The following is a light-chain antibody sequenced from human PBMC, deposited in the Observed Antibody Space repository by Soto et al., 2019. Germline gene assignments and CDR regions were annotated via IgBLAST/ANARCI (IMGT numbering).Light chain of an antibody. CDR1: QSVSSSY. V-gene: IGKV3-20*01. Sequence: EIVLTQSPGTLSLSPGERATLSCRASQSVSSSYLAWYQQKPGQAPRLLIYGASSRATGIPGRFSGSGSGTDFTLTISRLEPEDFAVYYCHQYVSSPLSFGGGTKVEIK. J-gene: IGKJ4*01. CDR3: HQYVSSPLS. CDR2: GAS.